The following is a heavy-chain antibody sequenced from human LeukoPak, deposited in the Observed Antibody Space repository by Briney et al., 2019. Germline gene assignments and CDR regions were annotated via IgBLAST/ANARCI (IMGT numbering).Heavy chain of an antibody. CDR2: INPNSGGT. CDR3: ARNDDFWSGYVGTFDY. D-gene: IGHD3-3*01. V-gene: IGHV1-2*02. J-gene: IGHJ4*02. Sequence: ASVKVSCKASGYTFTGYYMHWVRQAPGQGLEWMGWINPNSGGTNYAQKFQGRVTMTRDTSISTAYMELSRLRSDDTAVYYCARNDDFWSGYVGTFDYWGQGTLVTVSS. CDR1: GYTFTGYY.